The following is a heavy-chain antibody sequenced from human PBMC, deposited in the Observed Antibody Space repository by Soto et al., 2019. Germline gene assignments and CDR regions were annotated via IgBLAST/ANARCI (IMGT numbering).Heavy chain of an antibody. Sequence: DVQLVESGGGLVQPGGSLRLSCAASGFIFHDYAMHWVRQAPGKGLEWVSGISWSSDTVGYADSVKGRFTISRDNARNSLYLQMDSLRAEDTAVYYCAEGLSSKGGQGTLVTVSS. D-gene: IGHD6-6*01. CDR2: ISWSSDTV. CDR1: GFIFHDYA. J-gene: IGHJ4*02. CDR3: AEGLSSK. V-gene: IGHV3-9*01.